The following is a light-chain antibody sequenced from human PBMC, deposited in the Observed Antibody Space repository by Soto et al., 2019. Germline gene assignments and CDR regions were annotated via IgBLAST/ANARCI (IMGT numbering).Light chain of an antibody. J-gene: IGKJ5*01. CDR3: MQGTHWPIT. CDR2: KVS. Sequence: VVRTQSPLSLPVTLGQRASISCRCSQSLVHSDGIAYFSWFQQRPGRSPRRLIYKVSNRDSGVPARFSGSGSGTDFALKISRVEAEDVGVYYCMQGTHWPITFGQGTRLEIK. V-gene: IGKV2-30*02. CDR1: QSLVHSDGIAY.